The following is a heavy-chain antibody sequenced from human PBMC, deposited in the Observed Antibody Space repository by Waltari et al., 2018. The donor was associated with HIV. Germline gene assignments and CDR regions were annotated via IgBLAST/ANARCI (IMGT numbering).Heavy chain of an antibody. CDR3: ARESGYQLVRWLDP. D-gene: IGHD2-2*01. CDR1: GYMFTGHY. Sequence: QVHLVQSGPEVKKPGASMKVSCKASGYMFTGHYMHWLRQAPGQGLEWMGWINPISGGTNYAQTLQGRVPMTRDASINTVYMELKSLRYDDTAMYYCARESGYQLVRWLDPWGQGTRVTVSS. J-gene: IGHJ5*02. CDR2: INPISGGT. V-gene: IGHV1-2*02.